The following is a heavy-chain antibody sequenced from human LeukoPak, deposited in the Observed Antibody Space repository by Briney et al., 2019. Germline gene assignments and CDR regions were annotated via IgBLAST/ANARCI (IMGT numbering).Heavy chain of an antibody. CDR1: GGSISSYY. J-gene: IGHJ4*02. D-gene: IGHD5-24*01. V-gene: IGHV4-59*08. CDR3: ARHEEEDGYNAKTFDY. Sequence: SETLSLTCTVSGGSISSYYWSWIRQPPGKGLEWIGYIYYSGSTNYNPSLKSRVTISVDTSKNQFSLKLSSVTAADTAVYYCARHEEEDGYNAKTFDYWGQGTLVTVSS. CDR2: IYYSGST.